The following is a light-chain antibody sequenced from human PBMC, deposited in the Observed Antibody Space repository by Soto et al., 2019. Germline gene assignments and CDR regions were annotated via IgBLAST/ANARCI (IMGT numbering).Light chain of an antibody. CDR3: QQSYSTPRDLT. CDR2: AAS. J-gene: IGKJ4*01. CDR1: QSINSY. Sequence: DIQMTQSPSSVSASIGDRVTITCRASQSINSYLNWYQQKPGKAPKVLISAASSLQSGVPSRFSGSGSGTDFTLTISSLQPEDSATYYCQQSYSTPRDLTFGGGTKVDIK. V-gene: IGKV1-39*01.